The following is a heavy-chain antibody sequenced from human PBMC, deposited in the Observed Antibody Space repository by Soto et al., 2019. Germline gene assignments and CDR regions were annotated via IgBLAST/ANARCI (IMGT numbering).Heavy chain of an antibody. J-gene: IGHJ4*02. Sequence: QVQLVQSGAEVKKPGASVKVSCEASGYTFTSYEINWVRQATGQGLEWMGWMNPNSGNTGYAQRFQGRVTMTRNTSMSTAYMELSSLRSEDTAVYYCARSTNDYGHRHWGQGTLVTVSS. V-gene: IGHV1-8*01. CDR2: MNPNSGNT. CDR1: GYTFTSYE. D-gene: IGHD4-17*01. CDR3: ARSTNDYGHRH.